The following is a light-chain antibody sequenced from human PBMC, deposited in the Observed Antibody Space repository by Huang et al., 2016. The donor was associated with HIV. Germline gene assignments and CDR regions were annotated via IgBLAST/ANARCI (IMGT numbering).Light chain of an antibody. CDR1: QSVSSY. CDR3: QQRYDWPLT. V-gene: IGKV3-11*01. Sequence: IVLTQSPATVSLSPGERATLSCKASQSVSSYLAWYQQKPGQAPRLLIYDATSRAPVIPARFSGSWSGTDFTLTISNLGPEDFAVYFCQQRYDWPLTFGGGTKVEIK. CDR2: DAT. J-gene: IGKJ4*01.